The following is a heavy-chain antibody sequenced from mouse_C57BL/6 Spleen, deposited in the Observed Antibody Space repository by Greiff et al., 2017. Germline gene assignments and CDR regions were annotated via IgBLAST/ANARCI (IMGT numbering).Heavy chain of an antibody. J-gene: IGHJ4*01. Sequence: QVQLQQPGAELVRPGSSVKLSCKASGYTFTSYWMDWVKQRPGQGLEWIGNIYPSDSETHYNQKFKDKATLTVDKSSSTAYMQLSSLTSEDSAVYYCARGGLYYGYGYAMDYWGQGTSVTVSS. CDR1: GYTFTSYW. D-gene: IGHD2-2*01. V-gene: IGHV1-61*01. CDR2: IYPSDSET. CDR3: ARGGLYYGYGYAMDY.